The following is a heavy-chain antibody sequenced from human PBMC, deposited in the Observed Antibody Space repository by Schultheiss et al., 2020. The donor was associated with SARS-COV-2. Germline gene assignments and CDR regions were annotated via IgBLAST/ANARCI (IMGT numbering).Heavy chain of an antibody. Sequence: GGSLRLSCAASGFTFSSYAMHWVRQAPGKGLEWVAVISYDGSNKYYADSVKGRFTISRDNSKNTLYLQMNSLRAEDTAVYYCAVGRVRGTRVDPFDPWGQGTLVTVSS. D-gene: IGHD3-10*01. CDR1: GFTFSSYA. CDR2: ISYDGSNK. J-gene: IGHJ5*02. CDR3: AVGRVRGTRVDPFDP. V-gene: IGHV3-30*01.